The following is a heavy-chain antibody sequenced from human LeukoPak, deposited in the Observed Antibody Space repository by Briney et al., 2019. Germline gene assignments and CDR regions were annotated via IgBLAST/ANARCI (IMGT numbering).Heavy chain of an antibody. CDR1: GFTFSSYA. Sequence: PGGSLRLSCAVSGFTFSSYAMHWVRQAPGKGLEGVAVISYDGSNKYYADSVKGRFTISRDNSKNTLYLQMNSLRAEDTAVYYCARVAVVVTATRGPDYWGQGTLVTVSS. D-gene: IGHD2-21*02. CDR2: ISYDGSNK. V-gene: IGHV3-30-3*01. J-gene: IGHJ4*02. CDR3: ARVAVVVTATRGPDY.